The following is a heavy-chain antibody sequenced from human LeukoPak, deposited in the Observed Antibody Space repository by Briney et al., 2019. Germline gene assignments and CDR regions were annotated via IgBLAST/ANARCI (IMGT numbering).Heavy chain of an antibody. CDR1: GFSFSTYE. CDR2: ISSSGVTI. CDR3: ASRSTGFSY. V-gene: IGHV3-48*03. J-gene: IGHJ4*02. Sequence: QPGGSPRLSCVASGFSFSTYEMNWVRQAPGKGLEWVSYISSSGVTISYADSVKGRFTISRDNANNSLSLQMNSLRAEDTAVYYCASRSTGFSYWSQGTLVTVSS.